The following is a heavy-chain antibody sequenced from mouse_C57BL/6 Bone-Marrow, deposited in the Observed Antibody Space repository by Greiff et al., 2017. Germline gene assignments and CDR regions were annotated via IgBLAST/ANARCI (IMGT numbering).Heavy chain of an antibody. CDR3: ARDLYNYGSSPYYAMDY. Sequence: EVKLVESEGGLVQPGSSMKLSCTASGFTFSDYYMAWVRQVPEQGLEWVANINYDGSSTYYLDSLKSRFLISRDPAKNILYLQMSRLKSEDTAKYYCARDLYNYGSSPYYAMDYGGQGTSVTVSS. D-gene: IGHD1-1*01. J-gene: IGHJ4*01. CDR2: INYDGSST. CDR1: GFTFSDYY. V-gene: IGHV5-16*01.